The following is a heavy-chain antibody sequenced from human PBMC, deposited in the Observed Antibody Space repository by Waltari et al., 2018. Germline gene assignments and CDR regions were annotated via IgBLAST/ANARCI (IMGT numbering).Heavy chain of an antibody. J-gene: IGHJ4*02. Sequence: QVQLPESGPGLVKPSETLSLTCTVSGGSISSYYWSWIRQPPGKGLEWIGYIYYSGSTNYNPSLKSRVTISVDTSKNQFSLKLSSVTAADTAVYYCARAEVAAPDFDYWGQGTLVTVSS. CDR3: ARAEVAAPDFDY. CDR1: GGSISSYY. CDR2: IYYSGST. V-gene: IGHV4-59*01. D-gene: IGHD2-15*01.